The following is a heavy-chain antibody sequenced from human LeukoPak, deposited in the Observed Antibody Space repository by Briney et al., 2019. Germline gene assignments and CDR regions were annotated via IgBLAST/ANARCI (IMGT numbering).Heavy chain of an antibody. V-gene: IGHV4-30-4*08. CDR1: GGSISSGDYY. CDR3: ARVYYDSSNYYYVLS. J-gene: IGHJ4*02. CDR2: IYYSGST. D-gene: IGHD3-22*01. Sequence: SETLSLTCSVSGGSISSGDYYWSWIRQPPGKGLEWIGYIYYSGSTYYNPSLKSRVTISVETSKNQFSLRLSSVTAADTAVYYCARVYYDSSNYYYVLSWGQGTLVTVSS.